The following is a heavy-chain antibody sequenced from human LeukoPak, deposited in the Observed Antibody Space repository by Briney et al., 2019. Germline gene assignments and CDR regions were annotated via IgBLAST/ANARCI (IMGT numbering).Heavy chain of an antibody. Sequence: GGSLRLSCAASGFTFSSYAMSWVRQAPGKGLEWVSAISGSGGSTYFADSVKGRFTISRDNSKNTLYLQMNSLRAEDTAVYYCAKVSVGATGDYYFDYWGQGTLVTVSS. CDR3: AKVSVGATGDYYFDY. CDR1: GFTFSSYA. V-gene: IGHV3-23*01. J-gene: IGHJ4*02. CDR2: ISGSGGST. D-gene: IGHD1-26*01.